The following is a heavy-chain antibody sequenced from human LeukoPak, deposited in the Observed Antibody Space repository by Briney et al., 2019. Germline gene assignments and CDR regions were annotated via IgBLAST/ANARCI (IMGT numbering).Heavy chain of an antibody. Sequence: PSETLSLTCTVSSGSIRSSYCSWIRQPPGKGLEWIGYIYYSGSTNYNPSLKSRVTISVDTSRSQFSLKLSSVTAADTAVYYCARGSCYGSRVGFFDYWGQGTLVTVSS. D-gene: IGHD2-15*01. CDR3: ARGSCYGSRVGFFDY. J-gene: IGHJ4*02. CDR2: IYYSGST. V-gene: IGHV4-59*01. CDR1: SGSIRSSY.